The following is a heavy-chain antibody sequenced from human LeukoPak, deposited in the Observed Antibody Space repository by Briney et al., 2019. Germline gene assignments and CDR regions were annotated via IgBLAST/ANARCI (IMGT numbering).Heavy chain of an antibody. CDR2: IYHSGRT. CDR3: ARGVINNWFDP. Sequence: SGTLSLTCAVSGGSLSITNWWTWVRQPPGKGLEWIGEIYHSGRTNYNPSLKSRVTISVDKSKNQFSLNLTSVTAADTAVYYCARGVINNWFDPWGXXTLVTVSP. J-gene: IGHJ5*02. D-gene: IGHD3-10*01. V-gene: IGHV4-4*02. CDR1: GGSLSITNW.